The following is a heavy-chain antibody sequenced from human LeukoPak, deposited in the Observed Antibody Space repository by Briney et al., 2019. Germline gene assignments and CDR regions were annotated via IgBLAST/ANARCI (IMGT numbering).Heavy chain of an antibody. CDR1: GGSISSSSYY. D-gene: IGHD6-6*01. J-gene: IGHJ5*02. Sequence: SETLSLTCTVSGGSISSSSYYWGWLRQPPGKGLEWIGSIYYSGSTYYNPSLKSRVTISVDTSKNQFSLKPSSVTAADTAVYYCARVEQLGFVWWFDPWGQGTLVTVSS. CDR2: IYYSGST. CDR3: ARVEQLGFVWWFDP. V-gene: IGHV4-39*07.